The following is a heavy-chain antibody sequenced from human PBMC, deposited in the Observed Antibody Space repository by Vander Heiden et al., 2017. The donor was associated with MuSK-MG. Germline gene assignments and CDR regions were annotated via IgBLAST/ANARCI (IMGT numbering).Heavy chain of an antibody. CDR1: GGSLSSSSYY. CDR2: IYYSGST. J-gene: IGHJ6*03. Sequence: QLQLQESGPGLVKPSETLSLTCTVSGGSLSSSSYYWGWIRQPPGKGLEWFGSIYYSGSTYYNPSLKSRVTISVDTSKNQFSLKLNSVTAADTAVYYCASRYSSSSVPYYYYMDVWGKGTTVTVSS. V-gene: IGHV4-39*01. D-gene: IGHD6-6*01. CDR3: ASRYSSSSVPYYYYMDV.